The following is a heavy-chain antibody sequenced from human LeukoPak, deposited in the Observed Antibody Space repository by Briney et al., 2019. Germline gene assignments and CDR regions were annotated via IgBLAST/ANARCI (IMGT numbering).Heavy chain of an antibody. CDR2: IYYSGST. D-gene: IGHD5-18*01. J-gene: IGHJ4*02. CDR1: GGYISIYY. Sequence: SETLSLTCILSGGYISIYYWSWLRHPPGKGLEWIGYIYYSGSTNYNPSLKSRVTISVDTSKNQFSLKLSSVTAADTALYYCASLVDTAMSYWGQGTLVTVSS. V-gene: IGHV4-59*08. CDR3: ASLVDTAMSY.